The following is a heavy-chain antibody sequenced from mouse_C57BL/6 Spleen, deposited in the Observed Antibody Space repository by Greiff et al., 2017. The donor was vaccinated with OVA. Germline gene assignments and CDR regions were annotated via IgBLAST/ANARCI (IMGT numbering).Heavy chain of an antibody. D-gene: IGHD1-1*01. CDR2: ISYDGSN. V-gene: IGHV3-6*01. Sequence: EVQLVESGPGLVKPSQSLSLTCSVTGYSITSGYYWNWIRQFPGNKLEWMGYISYDGSNNYNPSLKNRISITRDTSKNQFCLKLNSVTTEDTATYYCAREGYGSSYDYWGQGTTLTVSS. J-gene: IGHJ2*01. CDR1: GYSITSGYY. CDR3: AREGYGSSYDY.